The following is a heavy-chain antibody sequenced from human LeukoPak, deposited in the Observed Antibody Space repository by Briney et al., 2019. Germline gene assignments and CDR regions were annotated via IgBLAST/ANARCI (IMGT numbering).Heavy chain of an antibody. D-gene: IGHD3-10*01. Sequence: GGSLRLSCAASGFTFSSYAMHWVRQAPGKGLEWVAVISYDGSNKYYADSVKGRFTISRDNSKNTLYLQMNSLRAEDTAVYYCARVRAMARGVRDAFDIWGQGTMVTVSS. V-gene: IGHV3-30*04. CDR1: GFTFSSYA. CDR3: ARVRAMARGVRDAFDI. J-gene: IGHJ3*02. CDR2: ISYDGSNK.